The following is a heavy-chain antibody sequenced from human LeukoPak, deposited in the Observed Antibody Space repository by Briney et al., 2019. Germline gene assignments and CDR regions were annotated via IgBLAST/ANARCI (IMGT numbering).Heavy chain of an antibody. Sequence: ASVKVSCKASGYTFTSYYMHWVRQAPGQGLEWMGIINPSGGSTSYTQKFQGRVTMTRDTSTSAVYMELSSLRSEDTAVYYCAREGFPPKISDFWSGLGPYYYYGMDVWGQGTTVTVSS. J-gene: IGHJ6*02. D-gene: IGHD3-3*01. CDR2: INPSGGST. CDR3: AREGFPPKISDFWSGLGPYYYYGMDV. V-gene: IGHV1-46*01. CDR1: GYTFTSYY.